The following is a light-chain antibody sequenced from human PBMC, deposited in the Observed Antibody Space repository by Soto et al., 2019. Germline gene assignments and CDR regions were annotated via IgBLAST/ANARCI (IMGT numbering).Light chain of an antibody. V-gene: IGKV1-12*01. Sequence: DIQMTQSPSSVSASVGDRVTITCWASQDISGWLAWYQQKPGKAPKLLINVASSLQSGVPSRFSGSGSATDFTLTISSLQPEDFATYYCQQAHSFPWTFGQGTKVEIK. CDR3: QQAHSFPWT. CDR1: QDISGW. CDR2: VAS. J-gene: IGKJ1*01.